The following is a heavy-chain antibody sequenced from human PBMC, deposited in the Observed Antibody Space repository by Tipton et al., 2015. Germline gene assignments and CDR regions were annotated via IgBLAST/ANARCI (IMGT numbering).Heavy chain of an antibody. V-gene: IGHV4-39*07. CDR1: GGSVNSANYY. CDR3: ARTQGYFDGSGYYYDAFDI. J-gene: IGHJ3*02. CDR2: ISHSGNT. D-gene: IGHD3-22*01. Sequence: LRLSCTVSGGSVNSANYYWSWIRQPPGKGLEWIGSISHSGNTYYNPSLESRVTISVDTSKKQFSLKVNSVTAADTAVYYCARTQGYFDGSGYYYDAFDIWGQGTMVTVSS.